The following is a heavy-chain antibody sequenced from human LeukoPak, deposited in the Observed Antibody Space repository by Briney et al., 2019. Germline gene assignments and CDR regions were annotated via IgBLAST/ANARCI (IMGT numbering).Heavy chain of an antibody. J-gene: IGHJ2*01. CDR1: GGSIGSYY. CDR3: ARMVGPRYFDL. V-gene: IGHV4-59*08. D-gene: IGHD1-26*01. Sequence: ASETLSLTCTVSGGSIGSYYWSWMRQPPGKGLEWIGYIYYSGSTNYNTPLKSRVTMSVDTSKNQFSLKLSSVTAADTAVYYCARMVGPRYFDLWGRGTLVTVSS. CDR2: IYYSGST.